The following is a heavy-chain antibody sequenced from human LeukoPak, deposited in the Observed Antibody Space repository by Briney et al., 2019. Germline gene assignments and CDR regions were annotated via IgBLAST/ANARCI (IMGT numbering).Heavy chain of an antibody. CDR3: AKVPKSITIFGVVILNWFDP. CDR2: ISGSGGST. Sequence: QAGGSLRLSCAASGFTFSSYAMSWVRQAPGKGLEWVSAISGSGGSTYYADSVKGRFTISRDNSKNTLYLRMNSLRAEDTAVYYCAKVPKSITIFGVVILNWFDPWGQGTLVTVSS. D-gene: IGHD3-3*01. J-gene: IGHJ5*02. V-gene: IGHV3-23*01. CDR1: GFTFSSYA.